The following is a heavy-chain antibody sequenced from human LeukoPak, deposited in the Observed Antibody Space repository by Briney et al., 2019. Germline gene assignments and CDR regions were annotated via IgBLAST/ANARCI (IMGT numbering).Heavy chain of an antibody. CDR3: ARDTYDFWSGYLGWFDP. J-gene: IGHJ5*02. CDR1: GGTFSSYA. D-gene: IGHD3-3*01. CDR2: IIPSFGTA. V-gene: IGHV1-69*05. Sequence: KPGSSVKVSCKASGGTFSSYALSWVRQAPGQGLEWMGRIIPSFGTANYAQKFQGRVTITTDESTSTAYMELSSLRSEDTAVYYCARDTYDFWSGYLGWFDPWGQGTLVTVSS.